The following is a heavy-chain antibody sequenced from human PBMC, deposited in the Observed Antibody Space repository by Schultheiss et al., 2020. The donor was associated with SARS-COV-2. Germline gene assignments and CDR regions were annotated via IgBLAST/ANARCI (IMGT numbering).Heavy chain of an antibody. CDR2: IYYSGST. CDR3: ARGGANYYDSREYWYFDL. Sequence: SQTLSLTCTVSGGSVSSGSYYWSWIRQPPGKGLEWIGYIYYSGSTNYNPSLKSRVTISVDTSKNQFSLKLSSVTAADTAVYYCARGGANYYDSREYWYFDLWGRGTLVTVSS. J-gene: IGHJ2*01. V-gene: IGHV4-61*01. D-gene: IGHD3-22*01. CDR1: GGSVSSGSYY.